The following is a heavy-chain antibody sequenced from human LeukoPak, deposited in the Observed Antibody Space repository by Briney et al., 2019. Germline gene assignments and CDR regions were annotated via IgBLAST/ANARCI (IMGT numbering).Heavy chain of an antibody. CDR2: ISAYNGNT. CDR3: ARVYDILTGYLLTATNEFYDY. V-gene: IGHV1-18*01. J-gene: IGHJ4*02. CDR1: GYTFTSYG. Sequence: ASVKVSCKASGYTFTSYGISWVRQAPGQGLEWMGWISAYNGNTNYAQKLQGRVTMTTDTSTSTAYMELRSLRSDDTAVYYCARVYDILTGYLLTATNEFYDYWGQGTLVTVSS. D-gene: IGHD3-9*01.